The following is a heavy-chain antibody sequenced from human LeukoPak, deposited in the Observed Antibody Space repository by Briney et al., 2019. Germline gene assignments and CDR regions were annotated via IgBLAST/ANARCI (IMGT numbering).Heavy chain of an antibody. V-gene: IGHV4-59*01. CDR2: TYFSGST. Sequence: PSETLSLTCTVSGGSLSSYYWSWIRQPPGKGLEWIGHTYFSGSTNYNASLQSRVTISVDTSKNQFSLNLKSVTAADTAVYYCARVEPPAYYYGMDVWGQGTTVIVSS. D-gene: IGHD1-1*01. J-gene: IGHJ6*02. CDR3: ARVEPPAYYYGMDV. CDR1: GGSLSSYY.